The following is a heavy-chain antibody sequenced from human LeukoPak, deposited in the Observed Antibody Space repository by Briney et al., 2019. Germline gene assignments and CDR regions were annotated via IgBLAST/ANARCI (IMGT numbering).Heavy chain of an antibody. CDR1: GFTFSSYA. J-gene: IGHJ4*02. CDR3: AKEQFAYNTGYSYNY. V-gene: IGHV3-23*01. D-gene: IGHD3-22*01. Sequence: PGGSLRLSCAASGFTFSSYAMSWVRQAPGKGLEWISAISGSGGSTYYADSVKGRFTISRDNSKNTLYLQMNSLRAEDTALYYCAKEQFAYNTGYSYNYWGQGTLVTVSS. CDR2: ISGSGGST.